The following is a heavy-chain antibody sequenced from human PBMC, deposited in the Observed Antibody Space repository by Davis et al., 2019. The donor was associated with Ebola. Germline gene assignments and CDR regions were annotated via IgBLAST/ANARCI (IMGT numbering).Heavy chain of an antibody. CDR1: GFTFKTYA. D-gene: IGHD2-8*01. Sequence: PGGSLRLSCAASGFTFKTYAMSWVRQAPGKGLEWVSVIYSGVTTNYADAVKGRFTISRDNSKNTLYLQMSSLRAEDTAVYYCARHGTDIMTSYFDYWGQGTRVTVSS. J-gene: IGHJ4*02. V-gene: IGHV3-66*04. CDR2: IYSGVTT. CDR3: ARHGTDIMTSYFDY.